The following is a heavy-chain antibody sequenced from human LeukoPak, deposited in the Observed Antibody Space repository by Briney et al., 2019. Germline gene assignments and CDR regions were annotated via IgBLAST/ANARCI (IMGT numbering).Heavy chain of an antibody. J-gene: IGHJ4*02. CDR1: GFTFSNAW. V-gene: IGHV3-15*01. CDR3: TTDPSYYYDSSGYYYFDY. D-gene: IGHD3-22*01. CDR2: IKSKTDGGTT. Sequence: GGSLRLSCAASGFTFSNAWMSWVRQAPGKGLEWAGRIKSKTDGGTTDYAAPVKGRFTISRDDSKNTLYLQMNSLKTEDTAVYYCTTDPSYYYDSSGYYYFDYWGQGTLVTVSS.